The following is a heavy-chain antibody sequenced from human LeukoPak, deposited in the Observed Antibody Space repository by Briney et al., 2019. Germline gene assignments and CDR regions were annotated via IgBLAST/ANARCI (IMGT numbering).Heavy chain of an antibody. Sequence: SETLSLTCTVSGGSMNSYYWTWIRQPPGKGLEWIGSIYYTGITTYNLSLQGRVTLSVDTSKNQFSLRLTSVTAADTAVYYCAGSPEYFSGGNCYRFDHWGQGTLVTVSS. CDR2: IYYTGIT. CDR1: GGSMNSYY. J-gene: IGHJ4*02. D-gene: IGHD2-15*01. V-gene: IGHV4-59*08. CDR3: AGSPEYFSGGNCYRFDH.